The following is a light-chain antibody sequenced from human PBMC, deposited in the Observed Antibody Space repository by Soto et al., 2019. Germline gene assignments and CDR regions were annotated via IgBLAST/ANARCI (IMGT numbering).Light chain of an antibody. CDR2: MGS. CDR3: MQALQTPLT. CDR1: QSLLHSNGYNY. J-gene: IGKJ4*01. Sequence: DIVMTQSPLSLPVTPGEPASISCRSSQSLLHSNGYNYVDWFLQRPGQSPQVLIYMGSYRASGVPDRFSGSGSGTDFTLEISRVETEDVGIYYCMQALQTPLTFSGGTKVEIK. V-gene: IGKV2-28*01.